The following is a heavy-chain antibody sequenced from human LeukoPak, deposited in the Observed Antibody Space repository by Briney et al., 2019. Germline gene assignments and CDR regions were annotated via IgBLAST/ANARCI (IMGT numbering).Heavy chain of an antibody. V-gene: IGHV4-4*07. CDR3: ARLKFYASTGYSQGYYLDV. CDR2: IYPTGNT. Sequence: KSSETLSLTCSVSGGAIISYYWSWIRQPAGKGPEWIGRIYPTGNTDYNPSLKTRVTMSTDLSKKQFSLRLRSVTAADTAVYYCARLKFYASTGYSQGYYLDVWVKGTVVSV. J-gene: IGHJ6*03. CDR1: GGAIISYY. D-gene: IGHD2/OR15-2a*01.